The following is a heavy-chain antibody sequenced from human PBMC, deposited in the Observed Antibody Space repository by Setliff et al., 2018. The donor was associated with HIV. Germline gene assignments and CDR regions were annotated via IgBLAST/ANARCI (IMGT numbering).Heavy chain of an antibody. V-gene: IGHV4-4*09. CDR1: GGSISRYY. CDR3: ARPIPYGLDWYFDL. J-gene: IGHJ2*01. D-gene: IGHD4-17*01. CDR2: MHSSGST. Sequence: SETLSLTCTVSGGSISRYYWSWIRQSPGKGLEFIGYMHSSGSTNYNPSLETQVTLSVDTSKSQFSLKLTSVTASDTAMYYCARPIPYGLDWYFDLWGRGTLVTVSS.